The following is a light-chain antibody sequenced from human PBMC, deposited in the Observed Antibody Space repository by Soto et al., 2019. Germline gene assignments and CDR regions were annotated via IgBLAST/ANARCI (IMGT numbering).Light chain of an antibody. CDR3: SPYTSSSTYV. CDR1: SSDVGGYNY. V-gene: IGLV2-14*01. Sequence: QSALTQPASVSGSPGQSITISCTGTSSDVGGYNYVSWYQQHPGKAPKLMIYEVSNRPSGVSNRFSGSKSGNTASLTISGLQAEDEADYYCSPYTSSSTYVFRTGTKVTVL. CDR2: EVS. J-gene: IGLJ1*01.